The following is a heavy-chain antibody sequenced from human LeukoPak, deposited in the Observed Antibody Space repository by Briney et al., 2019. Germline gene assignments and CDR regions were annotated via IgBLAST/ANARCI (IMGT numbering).Heavy chain of an antibody. D-gene: IGHD3/OR15-3a*01. V-gene: IGHV3-30*02. CDR1: GLTFIKYG. CDR2: IRSDENNK. CDR3: AISDISSDIWTGH. Sequence: GDSLRLSCAASGLTFIKYGMHWVRQAQGKGLEWVAFIRSDENNKKYADAVNGRFTISRDNSKNTLYLQMNSLRPDDTAIYYCAISDISSDIWTGHWGQGTLVTVSS. J-gene: IGHJ4*02.